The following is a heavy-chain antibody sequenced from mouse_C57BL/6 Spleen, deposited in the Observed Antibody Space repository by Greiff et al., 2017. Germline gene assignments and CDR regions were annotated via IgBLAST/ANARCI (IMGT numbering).Heavy chain of an antibody. D-gene: IGHD3-2*02. J-gene: IGHJ1*03. CDR3: ARRDSAGRLHWYFDV. Sequence: EVQLVESGGDLVKPGGSLKLSCAASGFTFSSYCMSWVRQTPDKRLEWVATISSGGSYTYYPDSVKGRFTIPRANAKNTLYLQMSSLKSEDTAMYYCARRDSAGRLHWYFDVWGTGTTVTVSS. V-gene: IGHV5-6*01. CDR2: ISSGGSYT. CDR1: GFTFSSYC.